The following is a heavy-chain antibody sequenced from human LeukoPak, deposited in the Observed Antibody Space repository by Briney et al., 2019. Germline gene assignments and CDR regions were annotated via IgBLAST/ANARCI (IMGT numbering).Heavy chain of an antibody. CDR1: GFTFSSYS. J-gene: IGHJ3*02. CDR3: ARDIGYYYDSRDHDAFDI. CDR2: ISSSSSYI. Sequence: GGSLRLSCAASGFTFSSYSMNWVRQAPGKGLEWVSSISSSSSYIYYADSVKGRFTISRDNAKNPLYLQMNSLRAEDTAVYYCARDIGYYYDSRDHDAFDIWGQGTMVTVSS. D-gene: IGHD3-22*01. V-gene: IGHV3-21*01.